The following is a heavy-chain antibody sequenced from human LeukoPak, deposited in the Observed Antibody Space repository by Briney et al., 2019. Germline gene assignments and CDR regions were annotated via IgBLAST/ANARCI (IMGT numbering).Heavy chain of an antibody. CDR2: IYSGGST. Sequence: GGSLRLSCVASGFTVSSNYMSWVRQAPGKGLEWVSVIYSGGSTYYADSVKGRFTISRDNSKNTLYLQMNSLRAEDTAVYYCASQRLIAAAGRFDYWGQGTLVTVSS. CDR3: ASQRLIAAAGRFDY. CDR1: GFTVSSNY. V-gene: IGHV3-66*04. D-gene: IGHD6-13*01. J-gene: IGHJ4*02.